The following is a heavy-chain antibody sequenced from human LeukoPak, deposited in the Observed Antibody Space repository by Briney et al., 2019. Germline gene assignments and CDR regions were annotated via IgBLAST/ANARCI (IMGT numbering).Heavy chain of an antibody. D-gene: IGHD6-13*01. CDR3: AKDLRSSSWYFDY. V-gene: IGHV3-7*01. Sequence: GGSLRLSCAATGFTFTSNWMNWVRQTPGRGLEWVAYISTDGTETNYVDSVKGRFTISRDNAKNALYLQMNSLRAEDTAVYYCAKDLRSSSWYFDYWGQGTLVTVSS. CDR2: ISTDGTET. CDR1: GFTFTSNW. J-gene: IGHJ4*02.